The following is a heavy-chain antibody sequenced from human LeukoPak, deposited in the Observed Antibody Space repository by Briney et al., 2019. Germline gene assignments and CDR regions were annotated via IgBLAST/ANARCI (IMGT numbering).Heavy chain of an antibody. J-gene: IGHJ6*02. D-gene: IGHD2-2*01. CDR3: ARVWLYCSSTSCSDYYYYGMDV. CDR1: GGSISSSSYY. Sequence: KSSETLSLTCTVSGGSISSSSYYWGWIRQPPGKGLEWIGSIYYSGSTYYNPSLKSRVTISVDTSKNQFSLKLSSVTAADTAVYYCARVWLYCSSTSCSDYYYYGMDVWGQGTTVTVSS. V-gene: IGHV4-39*07. CDR2: IYYSGST.